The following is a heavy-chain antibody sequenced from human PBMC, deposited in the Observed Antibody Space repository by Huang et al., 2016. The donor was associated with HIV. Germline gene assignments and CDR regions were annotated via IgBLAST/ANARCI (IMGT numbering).Heavy chain of an antibody. CDR2: GYFLGNT. CDR1: GTSMTSSTFY. J-gene: IGHJ6*02. D-gene: IGHD2-2*03. V-gene: IGHV4-39*02. Sequence: QLRESGPGLVTPSETLSLTCSASGTSMTSSTFYWGWFRQPPGRGLEWIGSGYFLGNTDNNPSLKSRVTRSIDTANKQYSMRLTSVTAADTAVYFCAREVRSVDTDRPDGYYYRGLDVWGQGTTVIVSS. CDR3: AREVRSVDTDRPDGYYYRGLDV.